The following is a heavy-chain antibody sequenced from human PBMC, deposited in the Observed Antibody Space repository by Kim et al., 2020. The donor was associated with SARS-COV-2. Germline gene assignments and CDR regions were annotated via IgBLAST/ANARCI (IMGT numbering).Heavy chain of an antibody. CDR1: GFTFGDYA. CDR2: IRSKAYGGTT. V-gene: IGHV3-49*03. J-gene: IGHJ3*02. D-gene: IGHD1-26*01. Sequence: GGSLGLSCTASGFTFGDYAMSWFRQAPGKGLEWVGFIRSKAYGGTTEYAASVKGRFTISRDDSKSIAYLQMNSLKTEDTAVYYCTRIFGGSYKSAFDIWGQGTMVTVSS. CDR3: TRIFGGSYKSAFDI.